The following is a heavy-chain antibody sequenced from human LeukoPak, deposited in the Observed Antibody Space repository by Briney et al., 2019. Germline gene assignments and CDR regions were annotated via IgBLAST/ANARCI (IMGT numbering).Heavy chain of an antibody. J-gene: IGHJ4*02. Sequence: GGSLRLSCAASGFTVSSNYMSWVRQAPGKGLEWVSVIYSGGSTYYADSVKGRFTISRDNSKSTLYLQMNSLRAEDTAVYYCAGVYDSSGYYPYWGQGTLVTVSS. D-gene: IGHD3-22*01. CDR2: IYSGGST. CDR3: AGVYDSSGYYPY. CDR1: GFTVSSNY. V-gene: IGHV3-53*01.